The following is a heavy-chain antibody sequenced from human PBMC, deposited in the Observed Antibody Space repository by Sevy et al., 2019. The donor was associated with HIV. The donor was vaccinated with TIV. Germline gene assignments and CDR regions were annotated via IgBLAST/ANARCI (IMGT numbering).Heavy chain of an antibody. J-gene: IGHJ4*02. CDR3: TRWQGAQSIFDY. V-gene: IGHV3-49*04. D-gene: IGHD1-26*01. CDR1: GFTFGDYC. Sequence: GGSLRLSCTVSGFTFGDYCMSWVRQAPGKGLEWVAFLKSKAHGGTLDYPASVKGRFTISRDDSKNIAHLQMNDLRTEDTAIYYCTRWQGAQSIFDYWGQGALVTVSS. CDR2: LKSKAHGGTL.